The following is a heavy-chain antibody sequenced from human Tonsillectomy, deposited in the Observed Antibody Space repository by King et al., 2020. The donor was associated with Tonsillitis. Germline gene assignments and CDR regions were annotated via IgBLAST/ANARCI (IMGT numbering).Heavy chain of an antibody. CDR1: GGSISDTSYH. CDR3: ARDPGYSRGFAP. CDR2: IDYSGKT. J-gene: IGHJ5*02. D-gene: IGHD3-22*01. V-gene: IGHV4-39*02. Sequence: LQLQESGPGLVKPSETLSLTCIVSGGSISDTSYHWGWLRQPPGKGLGWIGRIDYSGKTYYNSSLQSRVPILVDTYKNQFSLELSSVTAADTAVYYCARDPGYSRGFAPWGQGTLVTVSS.